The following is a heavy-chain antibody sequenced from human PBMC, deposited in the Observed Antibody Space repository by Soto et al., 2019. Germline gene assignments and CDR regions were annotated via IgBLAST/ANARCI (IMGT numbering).Heavy chain of an antibody. CDR1: RNSITSYY. J-gene: IGHJ4*02. Sequence: SETLSLTCTVSRNSITSYYWTWVRKPPGKGLEWVGYTYHSGSSNYNPSFKSRVTISVDTSKNQFSLELSSVTAADTAVYYCARLVAARPNQFDSWGQGTLVTVS. CDR3: ARLVAARPNQFDS. V-gene: IGHV4-59*08. CDR2: TYHSGSS. D-gene: IGHD6-6*01.